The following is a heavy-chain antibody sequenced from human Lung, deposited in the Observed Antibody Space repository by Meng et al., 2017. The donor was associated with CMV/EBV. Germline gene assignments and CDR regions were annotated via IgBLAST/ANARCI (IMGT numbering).Heavy chain of an antibody. CDR1: GFMFSDYY. Sequence: GESXKISCAASGFMFSDYYITWIRQAPGKGLEWVSYISGGGGTIYYADSVKGRFIISRDNARNSLYLQMNSLRAEDTAVYYCARAAFLRNYCYFWGQGTLVTVSS. V-gene: IGHV3-11*04. CDR2: ISGGGGTI. J-gene: IGHJ4*02. D-gene: IGHD6-25*01. CDR3: ARAAFLRNYCYF.